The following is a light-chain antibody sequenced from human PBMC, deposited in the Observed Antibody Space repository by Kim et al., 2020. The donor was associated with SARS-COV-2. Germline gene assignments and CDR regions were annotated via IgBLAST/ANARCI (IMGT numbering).Light chain of an antibody. Sequence: ASTGDRVTITCRASQAIRNELGWYQQKPGKAPKVLIYAASTLQSGVSSRFSGSGSGTDFILTISSLQPEDFATYYCLQDSRYPRTFGQGTKVDIK. CDR3: LQDSRYPRT. V-gene: IGKV1-6*01. J-gene: IGKJ1*01. CDR1: QAIRNE. CDR2: AAS.